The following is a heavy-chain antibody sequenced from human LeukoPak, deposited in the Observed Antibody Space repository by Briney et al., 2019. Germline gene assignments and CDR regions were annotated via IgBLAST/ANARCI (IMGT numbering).Heavy chain of an antibody. Sequence: SETLSLTCTVSGGSISSYYWSWIRQPPGKGLEWIGYIYYSGSTNYNPSLKSRVTISVDTSKNQFSLKLSSVTAADTAVYYCARRFHAGSGSYRSHRGNWFDPWGQGTLVTVSS. J-gene: IGHJ5*02. CDR1: GGSISSYY. V-gene: IGHV4-59*12. D-gene: IGHD3-10*01. CDR2: IYYSGST. CDR3: ARRFHAGSGSYRSHRGNWFDP.